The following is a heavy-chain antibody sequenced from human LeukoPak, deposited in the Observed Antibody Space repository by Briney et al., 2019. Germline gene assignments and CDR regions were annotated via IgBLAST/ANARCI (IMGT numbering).Heavy chain of an antibody. CDR2: IYYSGST. CDR1: GGSISSGDYY. CDR3: ARGPYDFWSGSYFDY. J-gene: IGHJ4*02. V-gene: IGHV4-30-4*01. D-gene: IGHD3-3*01. Sequence: SETLSLTCTVSGGSISSGDYYWSWIRQPPGKGLEWIGYIYYSGSTYYNPSLKSRVTISVDTSKNQFSLELSSVTAADTAVYYCARGPYDFWSGSYFDYWGQGTLVTVSS.